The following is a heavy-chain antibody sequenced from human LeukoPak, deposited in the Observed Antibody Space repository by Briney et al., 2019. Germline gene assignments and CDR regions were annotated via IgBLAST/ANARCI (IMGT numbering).Heavy chain of an antibody. V-gene: IGHV4-59*01. CDR3: ARDHIGFCGGINCYPIFDP. CDR1: GGSISSNY. D-gene: IGHD2-15*01. J-gene: IGHJ5*02. Sequence: SETLSLTCTVSGGSISSNYWSWIRRPPGKGLEWIGYIYYSGSTNFNPSLKSRVTISVDTSKNQFSLKLSSVTAADTAVYYCARDHIGFCGGINCYPIFDPWGQGTLVTVSS. CDR2: IYYSGST.